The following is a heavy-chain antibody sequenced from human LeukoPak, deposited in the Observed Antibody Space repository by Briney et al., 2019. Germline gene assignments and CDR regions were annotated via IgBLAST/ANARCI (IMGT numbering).Heavy chain of an antibody. CDR3: ARGVRTVGDNMPYYYYMDV. D-gene: IGHD2-21*01. CDR2: VNPTSGGT. Sequence: GASVKVSCKASGYTFTGYYMHWVRQAPGQGLEWMGWVNPTSGGTNYAQKFQGRVIMTRDKSITTAYMELSRLRSDDTAVYYCARGVRTVGDNMPYYYYMDVWGKGTTVTVSS. J-gene: IGHJ6*03. V-gene: IGHV1-2*02. CDR1: GYTFTGYY.